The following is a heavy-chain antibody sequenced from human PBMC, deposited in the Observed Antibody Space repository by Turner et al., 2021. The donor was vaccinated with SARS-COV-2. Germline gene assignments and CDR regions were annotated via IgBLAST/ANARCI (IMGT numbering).Heavy chain of an antibody. CDR2: IYYSGNT. V-gene: IGHV4-39*01. CDR1: GGSIRSSSYY. J-gene: IGHJ4*02. D-gene: IGHD4-17*01. CDR3: ARHSFMTTVPFDY. Sequence: LQLQESGPGLVKPSETLSLTCAVSGGSIRSSSYYWGWIRQSPGKGLEWIGSIYYSGNTYYSPSLKSRVTISVDTSKNQFSLKLNSVTAADTAVYYCARHSFMTTVPFDYWGQGTLVTVSS.